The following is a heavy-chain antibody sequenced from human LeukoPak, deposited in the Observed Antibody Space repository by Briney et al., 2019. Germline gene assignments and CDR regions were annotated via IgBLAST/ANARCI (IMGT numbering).Heavy chain of an antibody. CDR1: GYTFTSYF. V-gene: IGHV1-46*01. CDR3: ARGPGPADDGGGYCFDY. D-gene: IGHD3-22*01. J-gene: IGHJ4*02. Sequence: AASVKVSCKASGYTFTSYFMHWVRQAPGQGLDWMGIINPSGGSTSYAQKFQGRVTMTRDTSTSTVYMELRSLRSEDAAVYYCARGPGPADDGGGYCFDYWGQGTLVTVSS. CDR2: INPSGGST.